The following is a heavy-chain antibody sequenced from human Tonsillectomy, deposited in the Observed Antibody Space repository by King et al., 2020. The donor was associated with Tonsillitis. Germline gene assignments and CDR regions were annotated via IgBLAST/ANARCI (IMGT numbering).Heavy chain of an antibody. J-gene: IGHJ4*02. CDR2: ISSSSSYT. CDR1: GFTFSDYY. V-gene: IGHV3-11*05. Sequence: VQLVESGGGLVKPGGSLRLSCAASGFTFSDYYMSWIRQAPGKGLEWVSYISSSSSYTNYADSVKGRFTISRDNAKKSLYLQMNSLRAEDTAVYYCARDRDAWDDYGDYLDLKPPNYFDYWGQGTLVTVSS. CDR3: ARDRDAWDDYGDYLDLKPPNYFDY. D-gene: IGHD4-17*01.